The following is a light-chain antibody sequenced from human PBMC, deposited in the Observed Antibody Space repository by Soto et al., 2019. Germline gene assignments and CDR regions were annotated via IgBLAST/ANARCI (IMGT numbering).Light chain of an antibody. CDR1: QSFTRW. V-gene: IGKV1-5*03. J-gene: IGKJ2*03. CDR2: KAS. Sequence: DIQMTQSPSTLAASVGDRVTITCRASQSFTRWLAWYQHKPGKAPKLLIYKASNLEVGVPSRFSGTGSGTEFNFTITDLQPDDFATYYCQQYNSYSLSFGQGTKLEV. CDR3: QQYNSYSLS.